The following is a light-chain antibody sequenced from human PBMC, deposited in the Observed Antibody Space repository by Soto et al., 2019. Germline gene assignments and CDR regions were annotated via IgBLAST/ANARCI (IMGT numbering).Light chain of an antibody. V-gene: IGKV4-1*01. Sequence: IVMTQSPDSLAVSLGERATINCKSSQSVLYSSNNKNYLAWYQQKPGQPPKLLIYWASTRESGVPDRFSGSGSGTDFTLTISSLQAEDVAVYNCQQYYSTPPYTFGQGTKLEIK. J-gene: IGKJ2*01. CDR1: QSVLYSSNNKNY. CDR2: WAS. CDR3: QQYYSTPPYT.